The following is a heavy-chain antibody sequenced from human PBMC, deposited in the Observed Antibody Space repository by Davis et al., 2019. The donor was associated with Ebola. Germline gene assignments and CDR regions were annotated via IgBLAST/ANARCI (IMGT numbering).Heavy chain of an antibody. V-gene: IGHV3-74*01. D-gene: IGHD3-16*01. Sequence: GESLKISCAASGFTFSKYWIYWVRQAPGKGLEWVSRISGDGIKTDYASSVKGRFTISRDNAKNTLHLQMNSLRAEDTAVYYCTRDSYDNREYYGMDVWGQGTTVTVSS. CDR1: GFTFSKYW. CDR3: TRDSYDNREYYGMDV. CDR2: ISGDGIKT. J-gene: IGHJ6*02.